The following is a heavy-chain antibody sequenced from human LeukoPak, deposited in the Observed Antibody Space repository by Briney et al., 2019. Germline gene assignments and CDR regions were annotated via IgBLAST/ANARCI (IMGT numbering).Heavy chain of an antibody. D-gene: IGHD3-9*01. J-gene: IGHJ6*02. Sequence: TLSLTCTVSGGSISSGSYYWSWIRQPAGKGLEWIGRIYTSGSTNYNPSLKSRVTISVDTSKNQFSLKLSSVTAADTAVYYCASRGALRYRTYGMDVWGQGTTVTVSS. CDR3: ASRGALRYRTYGMDV. V-gene: IGHV4-61*02. CDR1: GGSISSGSYY. CDR2: IYTSGST.